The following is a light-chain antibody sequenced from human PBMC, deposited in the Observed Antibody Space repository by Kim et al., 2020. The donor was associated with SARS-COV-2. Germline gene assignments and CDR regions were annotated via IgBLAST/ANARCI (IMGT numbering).Light chain of an antibody. J-gene: IGKJ4*01. Sequence: IVMTQSPATPSVSPGERVTLSCRASQSVRNNLAWYQQRPGQAPRLLIYGASTRATDVSDRFSGSGSGTEFTLTIRSLQSEDLAVYYCQQYNDWPLLTFGGGTKVDIK. CDR1: QSVRNN. V-gene: IGKV3-15*01. CDR3: QQYNDWPLLT. CDR2: GAS.